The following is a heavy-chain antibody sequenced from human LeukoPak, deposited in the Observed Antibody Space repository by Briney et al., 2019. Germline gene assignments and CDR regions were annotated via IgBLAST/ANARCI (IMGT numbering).Heavy chain of an antibody. CDR3: AKDYWDTAMVDDAFDI. V-gene: IGHV3-23*01. Sequence: GGSLRLSCAASGFTFSSYAMSWVRQAPGKGLEWVSAISGSGGSTYYADSVKGRFTISRDKSKNTLYLQMNSLRAEDTAVYYCAKDYWDTAMVDDAFDIWGQGTMVTVSS. D-gene: IGHD5-18*01. CDR2: ISGSGGST. CDR1: GFTFSSYA. J-gene: IGHJ3*02.